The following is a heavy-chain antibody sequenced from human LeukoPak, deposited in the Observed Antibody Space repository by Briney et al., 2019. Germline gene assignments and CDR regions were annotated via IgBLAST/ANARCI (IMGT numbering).Heavy chain of an antibody. V-gene: IGHV4-39*07. J-gene: IGHJ3*02. CDR3: DFGYYDSSGYIAFDI. CDR2: IYYSGST. D-gene: IGHD3-22*01. Sequence: SETLSLTCTVSGGSISSSSYYWGWIRQPPGKGLEWIGSIYYSGSTYYNPSLKSRVTISVDTSKNQFSLKLSSVTAADTAVYYCDFGYYDSSGYIAFDIWGHGTMVTVSS. CDR1: GGSISSSSYY.